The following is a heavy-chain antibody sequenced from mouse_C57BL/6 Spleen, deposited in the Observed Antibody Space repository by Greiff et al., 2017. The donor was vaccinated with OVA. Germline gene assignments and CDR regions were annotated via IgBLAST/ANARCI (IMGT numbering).Heavy chain of an antibody. CDR2: INPDSSTI. D-gene: IGHD1-1*01. CDR3: ARPHYGSSFYFDY. V-gene: IGHV4-1*01. Sequence: EVKLLESGGGLVQPGGSLKLSCAASGIDFSRYWMSWVRRAPGKGLEWIGEINPDSSTINYAPSLKDKFIISRDNAKNTLYLQMSKVRSEDTALYYCARPHYGSSFYFDYWGQGTTLTVSS. CDR1: GIDFSRYW. J-gene: IGHJ2*01.